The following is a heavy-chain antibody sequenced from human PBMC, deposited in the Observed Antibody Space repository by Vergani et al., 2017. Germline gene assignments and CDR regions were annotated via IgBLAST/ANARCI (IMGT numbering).Heavy chain of an antibody. Sequence: QVQLQESGPGLVKPSQTLSLTCTVSGGSISSGSYYWSWIRQPAGKGLEWIGRIYTSGSTNYNPSLKSRVTISVDTSKNQFSLKLSSVTAADTAVYYCARGIASNSIKANCYYDYMDVWGKGTTVTVSS. CDR2: IYTSGST. J-gene: IGHJ6*03. D-gene: IGHD4-11*01. CDR1: GGSISSGSYY. CDR3: ARGIASNSIKANCYYDYMDV. V-gene: IGHV4-61*02.